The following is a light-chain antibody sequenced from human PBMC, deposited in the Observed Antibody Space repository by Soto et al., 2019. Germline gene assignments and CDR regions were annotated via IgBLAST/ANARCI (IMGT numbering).Light chain of an antibody. Sequence: EIVLTQSPATLSLSPGERATLSCRASQSISRYLAWYQQKPGQAPRLLIFDASNRATGIPARFSGSGSGTDFTLTISSLESEDFAVYYCQQRTNWVTFAQGTRLAIK. J-gene: IGKJ5*01. V-gene: IGKV3-11*01. CDR3: QQRTNWVT. CDR1: QSISRY. CDR2: DAS.